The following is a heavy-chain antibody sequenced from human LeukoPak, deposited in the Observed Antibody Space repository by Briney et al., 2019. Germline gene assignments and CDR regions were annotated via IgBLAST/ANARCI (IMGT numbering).Heavy chain of an antibody. Sequence: SETLSLTCAVSGYSISSGYYWGWIRQPPGKGLEWIGSIYHSGSTYYSPSLKSRVTISVDTSKNQFSLKLSSVTAADTAVYYCAKLPDYYYMDVWGKGTTVTVSS. V-gene: IGHV4-38-2*01. D-gene: IGHD1-7*01. CDR2: IYHSGST. J-gene: IGHJ6*03. CDR1: GYSISSGYY. CDR3: AKLPDYYYMDV.